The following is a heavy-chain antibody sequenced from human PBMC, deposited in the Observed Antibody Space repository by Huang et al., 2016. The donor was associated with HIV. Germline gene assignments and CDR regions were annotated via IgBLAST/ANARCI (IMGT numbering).Heavy chain of an antibody. CDR2: SNPMGGSK. CDR3: ARGPGGAAAGYYFDY. V-gene: IGHV1-46*03. Sequence: QVQLVQSGAEVKKAGASVKVSCKASGYTITRFYMPWVSLAPGQGLEWMAISNPMGGSKSYEQEFQGRVTMTRDTSTSTVYMELSSLRSEDTAVYYCARGPGGAAAGYYFDYWGQGTLVTVSS. D-gene: IGHD6-13*01. J-gene: IGHJ4*02. CDR1: GYTITRFY.